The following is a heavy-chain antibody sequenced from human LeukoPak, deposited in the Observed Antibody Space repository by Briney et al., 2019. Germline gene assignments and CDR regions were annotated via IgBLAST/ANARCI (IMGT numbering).Heavy chain of an antibody. V-gene: IGHV4-39*01. J-gene: IGHJ4*02. CDR3: ARHSSVTTVVFDY. D-gene: IGHD4-23*01. Sequence: SETLSLTCTVSGGSMSSSNYYWGWIRQPPGKGLEWIGSIYDSESTYYNPSLKSRVTISVDTSKRQFSLKLSSVTATDTAVYYCARHSSVTTVVFDYWGQGTLVTVSS. CDR1: GGSMSSSNYY. CDR2: IYDSEST.